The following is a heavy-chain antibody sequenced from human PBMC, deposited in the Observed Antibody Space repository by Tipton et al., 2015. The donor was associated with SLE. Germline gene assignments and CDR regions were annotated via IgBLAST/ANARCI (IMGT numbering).Heavy chain of an antibody. V-gene: IGHV3-7*01. Sequence: GSLRLSCVASGFTFSNYWMCWVRQAPGKGLEYVANIREDGGEEHYAGSVKGRFSISRDNAKKSLYLQMNSLRAEDSAVYYCAGELSPIYGMDVWGQGTTVTVSS. CDR2: IREDGGEE. CDR3: AGELSPIYGMDV. D-gene: IGHD3-16*02. CDR1: GFTFSNYW. J-gene: IGHJ6*02.